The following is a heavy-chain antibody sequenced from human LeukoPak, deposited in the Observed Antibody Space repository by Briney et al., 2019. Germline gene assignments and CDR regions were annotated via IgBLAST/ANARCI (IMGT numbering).Heavy chain of an antibody. J-gene: IGHJ4*02. CDR1: GFTFDDYA. D-gene: IGHD1-26*01. CDR2: ISWNSGSI. V-gene: IGHV3-9*01. Sequence: GGSLRLSCAASGFTFDDYAMHWVRQAPGKGLEWVSGISWNSGSIGYADSVKGRFTISRDNAKNSLYLQMNSLRAEDTAVYYCVAGATPRLSHYFDYWGQGTLVTVSS. CDR3: VAGATPRLSHYFDY.